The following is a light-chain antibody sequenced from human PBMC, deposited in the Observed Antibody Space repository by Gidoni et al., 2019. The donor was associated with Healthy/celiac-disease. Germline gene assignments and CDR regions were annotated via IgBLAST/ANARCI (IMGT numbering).Light chain of an antibody. Sequence: SSVLTQPPSVSVAPGQTARITCGGNNIGSKSVHWYQQKPGQAPVLVVYDDSDRPSGHPERFSGSNSGNTATLTISRVEAGDEADYYCQVWDSSSDHVVFGGGTKLTVL. CDR1: NIGSKS. V-gene: IGLV3-21*02. CDR3: QVWDSSSDHVV. J-gene: IGLJ2*01. CDR2: DDS.